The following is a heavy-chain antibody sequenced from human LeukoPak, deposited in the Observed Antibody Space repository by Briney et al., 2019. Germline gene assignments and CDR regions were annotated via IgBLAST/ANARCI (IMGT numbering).Heavy chain of an antibody. CDR1: GGSISSSSYY. D-gene: IGHD6-13*01. CDR3: ARAWYSSSWYDY. J-gene: IGHJ4*02. V-gene: IGHV4-39*07. CDR2: IYTSGST. Sequence: SETLSLTCTVSGGSISSSSYYWGWIRQPPGKGLEWIGRIYTSGSTNYNPSLKSRVTMSVDTSKNQFSLKLSSVTAADTAVYYCARAWYSSSWYDYWGQGTLVTVSS.